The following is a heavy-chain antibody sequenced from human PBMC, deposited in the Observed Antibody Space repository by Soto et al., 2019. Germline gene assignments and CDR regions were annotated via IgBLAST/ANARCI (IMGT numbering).Heavy chain of an antibody. CDR2: ISYDGSNK. J-gene: IGHJ6*02. V-gene: IGHV3-30*18. CDR1: GFTFSNYG. D-gene: IGHD5-12*01. CDR3: AKVYSGYEAFYGMDV. Sequence: QVQLVESGGGVVQPGRSLRLSCAASGFTFSNYGMHWVRQAPGKGLEGVAVISYDGSNKYYADSVKGRFIISRDNSKNTLFLQMNGLRAEDTAVYYCAKVYSGYEAFYGMDVWGQGTTVTVSS.